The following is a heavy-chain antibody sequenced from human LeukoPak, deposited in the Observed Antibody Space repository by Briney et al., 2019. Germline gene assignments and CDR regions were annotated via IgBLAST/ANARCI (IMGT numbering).Heavy chain of an antibody. J-gene: IGHJ5*02. V-gene: IGHV6-1*01. CDR1: GDSVSSNSAA. CDR3: ARGMVAVAGTTKFCGYWFDP. CDR2: TYYRSKWYN. D-gene: IGHD6-19*01. Sequence: SQTLSLTCAISGDSVSSNSAAWNWIRQSPSRGLEWLGRTYYRSKWYNDYAVSVKSRITINPDTSKNQFSLQLNSVTPEDTAVYYCARGMVAVAGTTKFCGYWFDPWGQGTLVTVSS.